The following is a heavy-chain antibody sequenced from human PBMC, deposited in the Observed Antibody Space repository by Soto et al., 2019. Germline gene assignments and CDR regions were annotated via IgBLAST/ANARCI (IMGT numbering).Heavy chain of an antibody. CDR1: GLTFEHSC. D-gene: IGHD3-10*01. V-gene: IGHV3-9*03. CDR3: LSAGSGMEFF. CDR2: LSWDSKTI. J-gene: IGHJ4*02. Sequence: EVQLVESGGDLVQPGRSLRLSCVASGLTFEHSCMQWVRQAPGKGLAWVAGLSWDSKTIAYADSVMGRFAISRDNVKKSLYLQMSILRTDYLALYYCLSAGSGMEFFWGQGTHVFGSS.